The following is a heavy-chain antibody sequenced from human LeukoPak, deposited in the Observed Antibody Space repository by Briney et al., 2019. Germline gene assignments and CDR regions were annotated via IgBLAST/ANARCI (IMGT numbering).Heavy chain of an antibody. V-gene: IGHV1-2*02. D-gene: IGHD3-22*01. J-gene: IGHJ3*02. CDR2: INPNSGGT. CDR1: GYTFTDYY. Sequence: ASVKVSCKASGYTFTDYYMHWVRQAPGQGLEWMGWINPNSGGTNYAQKFQGRVTMTRDTSISTAYMELSRLRSDDTAVYYCAKGSSGYPWTDAFDIWGQGTMVTVSS. CDR3: AKGSSGYPWTDAFDI.